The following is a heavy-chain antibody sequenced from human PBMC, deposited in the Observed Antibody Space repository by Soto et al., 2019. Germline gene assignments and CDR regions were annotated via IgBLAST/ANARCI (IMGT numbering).Heavy chain of an antibody. CDR1: GGSFSGYY. CDR3: ARDKITGLFDY. V-gene: IGHV4-34*01. D-gene: IGHD2-8*02. Sequence: SETLPLTCAVYGGSFSGYYWTWIRQPPGTGLEWIGEINHGGSTNYNPSLKSRVTISVDTSKNQFSLKLTSVTAADTAVYYCARDKITGLFDYWGQGTPVTVSS. J-gene: IGHJ4*02. CDR2: INHGGST.